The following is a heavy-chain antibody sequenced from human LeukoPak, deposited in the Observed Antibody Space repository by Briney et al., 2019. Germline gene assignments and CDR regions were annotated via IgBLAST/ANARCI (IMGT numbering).Heavy chain of an antibody. D-gene: IGHD3-10*01. CDR2: IDPNSGGT. CDR3: ARDPRASDYYYYYMDV. J-gene: IGHJ6*03. V-gene: IGHV1-2*02. Sequence: ASVKVSCKASGYTFTGYYMHWVRQAPGQGLEWMGWIDPNSGGTNYAQKFQGRVTMTRDTSISTAYMELSRLRSDDTAVYYCARDPRASDYYYYYMDVWGKGTTVTVSS. CDR1: GYTFTGYY.